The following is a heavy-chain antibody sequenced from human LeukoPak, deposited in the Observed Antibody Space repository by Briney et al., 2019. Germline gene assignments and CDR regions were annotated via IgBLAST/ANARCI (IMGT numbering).Heavy chain of an antibody. Sequence: SETLSLTCTVSGGSISSYYWSWIRQPPGKGLEWIGYIYYSGSTNYNPSLKSRVTISVDTSKSQFSLRLSSVTAADTAVYYCARVLVAADTADNWFDPWGQGTLVTVSS. CDR1: GGSISSYY. CDR2: IYYSGST. V-gene: IGHV4-59*01. J-gene: IGHJ5*02. D-gene: IGHD2-15*01. CDR3: ARVLVAADTADNWFDP.